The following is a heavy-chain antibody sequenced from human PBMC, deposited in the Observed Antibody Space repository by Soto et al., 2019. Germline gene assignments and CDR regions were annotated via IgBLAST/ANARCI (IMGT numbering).Heavy chain of an antibody. J-gene: IGHJ6*02. CDR2: ISGGGGST. CDR3: AKVSLGALTFTDYYYYGLDV. CDR1: GFTFSTYA. V-gene: IGHV3-23*01. Sequence: GALRLSCAASGFTFSTYAMNWVRQAPGKGLEWVSAISGGGGSTYYADSVKGRVTISRDNSKNTLYLQMNSLRAEDTAVYYCAKVSLGALTFTDYYYYGLDVWGQGTTVTVSS. D-gene: IGHD1-26*01.